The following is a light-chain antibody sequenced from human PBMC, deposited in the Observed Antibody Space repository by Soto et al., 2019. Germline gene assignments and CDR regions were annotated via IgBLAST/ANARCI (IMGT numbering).Light chain of an antibody. CDR1: NSNLGAGYD. CDR3: QAYDYSLTAFV. Sequence: QPVLTQPPSVSGAPGQRVTISCTGNNSNLGAGYDVHWYQQLPGAAPKLVIFGNRNRPSGVPERFSGSRSGTSASLAITGLQAEDEADYYCQAYDYSLTAFVFGGGTKVTVL. CDR2: GNR. J-gene: IGLJ3*02. V-gene: IGLV1-40*01.